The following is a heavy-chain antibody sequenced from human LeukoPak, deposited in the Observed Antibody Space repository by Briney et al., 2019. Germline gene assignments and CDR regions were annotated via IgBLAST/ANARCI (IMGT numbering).Heavy chain of an antibody. V-gene: IGHV1-24*01. CDR1: GYTLTELS. D-gene: IGHD4-23*01. CDR2: FDPEDGET. Sequence: ASVTVSCKVSGYTLTELSMHWVRQAPGKGLEWMGGFDPEDGETIYAQKFQGRVTMTEDTSTDTAYMELSSLRSEDTAVYYCARVPATVVTPVYWGQGTLVTVSS. CDR3: ARVPATVVTPVY. J-gene: IGHJ4*02.